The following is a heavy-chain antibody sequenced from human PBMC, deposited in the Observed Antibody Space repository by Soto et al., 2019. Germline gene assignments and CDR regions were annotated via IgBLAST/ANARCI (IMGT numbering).Heavy chain of an antibody. V-gene: IGHV3-23*01. CDR3: AKDKGYTSSYFDY. Sequence: GGSLRLSCAASGFTFSSYAMSWVRQAPGKGLEWVSGISGRGDSTFYADSVKGRFSISRDNSKNTLYLQMSSLRAEDTAVYYCAKDKGYTSSYFDYWGQGTLVTVSS. CDR2: ISGRGDST. D-gene: IGHD6-13*01. J-gene: IGHJ4*02. CDR1: GFTFSSYA.